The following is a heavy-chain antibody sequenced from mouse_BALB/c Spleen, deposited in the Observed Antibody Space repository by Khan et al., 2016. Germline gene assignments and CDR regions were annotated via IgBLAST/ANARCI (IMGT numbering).Heavy chain of an antibody. CDR2: INTETGEP. V-gene: IGHV9-2-1*01. J-gene: IGHJ1*01. Sequence: QIQLVQSGPELKKPGETVKISCKASGYTFTDYSMHWVKQAPGKGLKWMGWINTETGEPTYADDFKGRFAFSLETSASTAYLQINNLKNEDTATYFCARGGGYDGEYFDVWGAGTTVTVSS. D-gene: IGHD2-2*01. CDR3: ARGGGYDGEYFDV. CDR1: GYTFTDYS.